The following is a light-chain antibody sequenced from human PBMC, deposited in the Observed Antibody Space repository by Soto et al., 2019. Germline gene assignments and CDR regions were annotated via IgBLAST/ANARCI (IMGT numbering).Light chain of an antibody. CDR2: AAS. V-gene: IGKV1-9*01. Sequence: DIQLTQSPSVLSASVGDRVTITCRASQGINSYLAWYQQKPWKVPKLLIFAASTLHSGVPSRFSGSGSGTEFTLTISSLQPEDFATYYCQQLNSYPRTFGQGTKVEIK. CDR1: QGINSY. CDR3: QQLNSYPRT. J-gene: IGKJ1*01.